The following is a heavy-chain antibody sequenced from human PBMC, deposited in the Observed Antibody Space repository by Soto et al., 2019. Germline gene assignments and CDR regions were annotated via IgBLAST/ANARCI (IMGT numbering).Heavy chain of an antibody. Sequence: ASVKVSCKASGYTFTNYDINWVRQATGQGLEWLGWMNPSSGYTGYAQKFQGRVTMTGDTSISTAYMELSSLTSADTAVYSCARFVRHQLPTIDYWGQGALVTVSS. D-gene: IGHD1-26*01. CDR2: MNPSSGYT. CDR3: ARFVRHQLPTIDY. J-gene: IGHJ4*02. V-gene: IGHV1-8*01. CDR1: GYTFTNYD.